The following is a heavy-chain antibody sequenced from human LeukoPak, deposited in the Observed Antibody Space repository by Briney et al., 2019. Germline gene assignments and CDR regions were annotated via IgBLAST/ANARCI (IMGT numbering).Heavy chain of an antibody. J-gene: IGHJ3*02. D-gene: IGHD3-10*01. CDR2: ISYDGNNK. Sequence: GGSLRLSCAASGFTFSSYAMHWVRQAPGKGLEWVAVISYDGNNKYYADSVKGRFTISRDNSKNTLYMQMNSLRAEDTAVYYCARDQLLWFGELFDAFDIWGQGTMVTVSS. CDR3: ARDQLLWFGELFDAFDI. V-gene: IGHV3-30-3*01. CDR1: GFTFSSYA.